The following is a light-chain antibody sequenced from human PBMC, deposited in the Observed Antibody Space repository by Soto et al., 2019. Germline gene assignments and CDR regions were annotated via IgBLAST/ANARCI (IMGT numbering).Light chain of an antibody. V-gene: IGKV1-39*01. CDR3: QQNFNFPRT. Sequence: DIQLTQSPSSLSASVGDRVTIPCRASQTIDTYVNWYQHKPGTAPKVLIYAATYLQNGVPSRFSGTGSGADFTLTISSLQPEDFATYYCQQNFNFPRTFGQGTKVDIK. J-gene: IGKJ1*01. CDR1: QTIDTY. CDR2: AAT.